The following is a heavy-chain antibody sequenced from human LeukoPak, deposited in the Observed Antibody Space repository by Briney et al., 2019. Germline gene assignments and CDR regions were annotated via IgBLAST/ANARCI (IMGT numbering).Heavy chain of an antibody. CDR2: MRRGGGLK. D-gene: IGHD1-26*01. Sequence: GGSLRLSCAASGFTFDDYGVYWVRQAPGKGLGWVAFMRRGGGLKYYVDSVKGRFTIARDSSKDKVYLEMNSLRPEDTALYFSARESNGGSCDPWGQGTLVTVSS. CDR1: GFTFDDYG. V-gene: IGHV3-30*02. CDR3: ARESNGGSCDP. J-gene: IGHJ5*02.